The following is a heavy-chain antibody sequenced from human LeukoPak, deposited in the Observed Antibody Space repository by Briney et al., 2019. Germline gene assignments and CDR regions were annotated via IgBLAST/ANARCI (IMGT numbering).Heavy chain of an antibody. V-gene: IGHV4-59*12. CDR3: ARAYYDILTGYSYYFDY. CDR2: IYYSGST. D-gene: IGHD3-9*01. Sequence: PSETLSLTCTVSGGSISSYYWSWIRQPPGKGLEWIGYIYYSGSTYYNPSLKSRVTISVDTSKNQFSLKLSSVTAADTAVYYCARAYYDILTGYSYYFDYWGQGTLVTVSS. CDR1: GGSISSYY. J-gene: IGHJ4*02.